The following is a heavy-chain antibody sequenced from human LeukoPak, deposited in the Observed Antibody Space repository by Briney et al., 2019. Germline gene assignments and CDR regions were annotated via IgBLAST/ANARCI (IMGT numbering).Heavy chain of an antibody. CDR2: INHSGST. J-gene: IGHJ4*02. Sequence: SETLSLTCAVYGGSFSGYYWSWIRQPPGKGLEWIGEINHSGSTNYNPSLKSRVTISVDTSKNQFSLKLSSVTAADTAVYYCARAGPEYSSSSGGEFDYWGQGTLVTVSS. V-gene: IGHV4-34*01. CDR1: GGSFSGYY. D-gene: IGHD6-6*01. CDR3: ARAGPEYSSSSGGEFDY.